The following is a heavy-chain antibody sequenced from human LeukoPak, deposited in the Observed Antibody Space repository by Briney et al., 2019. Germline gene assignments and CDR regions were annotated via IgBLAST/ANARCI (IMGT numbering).Heavy chain of an antibody. CDR2: ISYDGGST. V-gene: IGHV3-30*03. J-gene: IGHJ4*02. CDR1: GFTFSNYG. CDR3: SGGWYRVDY. Sequence: GGALRLSCAASGFTFSNYGMLLVRPAPGKGLEWVAIISYDGGSTYYADSVKGRFTISRDNSKNTLYLQMNSLRVEDTSVYYCSGGWYRVDYWGQGTLVTVSS. D-gene: IGHD6-19*01.